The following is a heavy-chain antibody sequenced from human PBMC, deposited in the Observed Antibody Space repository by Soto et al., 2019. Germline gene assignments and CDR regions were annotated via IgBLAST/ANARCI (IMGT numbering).Heavy chain of an antibody. V-gene: IGHV3-15*07. CDR3: TTGRIAAPPYYFDY. CDR2: IKSKTDGGTT. D-gene: IGHD6-13*01. J-gene: IGHJ4*02. CDR1: GFTLSIPC. Sequence: GGSLTLSCAASGFTLSIPCLDWVRHTPEKELEWVGRIKSKTDGGTTDYAAPVKGRFTISRDDSKNTLYLQMNSLKTEDTAVYYCTTGRIAAPPYYFDYWGQGTLVTVSS.